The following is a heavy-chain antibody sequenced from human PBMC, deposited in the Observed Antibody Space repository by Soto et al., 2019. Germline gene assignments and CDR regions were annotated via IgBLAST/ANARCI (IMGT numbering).Heavy chain of an antibody. CDR3: ARSLGETTSLFDY. V-gene: IGHV1-46*01. J-gene: IGHJ4*02. CDR2: INPSSGTT. CDR1: GYIFIHCF. D-gene: IGHD1-26*01. Sequence: QVQLVQSGAEMKQPGASVKLSCQASGYIFIHCFMHWVRQAPGQGLEWMGGINPSSGTTTYAQKFQGRVTLTRDTSTSTVYMDLSSLGAGDTTMYYCARSLGETTSLFDYWGQGSLVTVSA.